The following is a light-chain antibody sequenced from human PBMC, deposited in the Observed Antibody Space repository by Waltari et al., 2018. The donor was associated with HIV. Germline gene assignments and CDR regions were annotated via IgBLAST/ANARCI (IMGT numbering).Light chain of an antibody. CDR2: AAS. J-gene: IGKJ1*01. CDR3: QQCNNWPPWT. Sequence: EIVMTQSQATLSVSPGERATLSCRASQSISNNLAWYQQKAGQAPRLLIYAASTRATGIPARFSGSGSGTEFTLTISSLQSEDSAVYYCQQCNNWPPWTFGQGTKVEIK. V-gene: IGKV3-15*01. CDR1: QSISNN.